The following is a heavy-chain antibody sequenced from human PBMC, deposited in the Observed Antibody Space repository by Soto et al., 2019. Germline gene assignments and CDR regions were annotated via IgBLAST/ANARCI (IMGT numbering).Heavy chain of an antibody. D-gene: IGHD6-13*01. Sequence: PSETLSLTCAVYGGSFSGYYWSWIRQPPGKGLEWIGEINHSGSTNYNPSLKSRVTISVDTSKNQFSLKLSSVTAADTAVYYCARGGQQIAAAGTGDFDYWGQGTLVTVSS. V-gene: IGHV4-34*01. CDR2: INHSGST. CDR3: ARGGQQIAAAGTGDFDY. J-gene: IGHJ4*02. CDR1: GGSFSGYY.